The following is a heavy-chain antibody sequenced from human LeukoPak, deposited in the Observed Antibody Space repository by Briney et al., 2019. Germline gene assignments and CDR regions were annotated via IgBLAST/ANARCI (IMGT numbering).Heavy chain of an antibody. CDR1: GCILSCGEYY. CDR3: ARTMVRVGRHYYYFGRDL. J-gene: IGHJ6*04. V-gene: IGHV4-30-4*01. Sequence: YRTVPLTLTVSGCILSCGEYYGSWIRHSPGEALEWLGYIYYCGRPYYNPSLKSRVTISVDPSKHHVSLELSSVTAADTGVYYCARTMVRVGRHYYYFGRDLGGKETTV. D-gene: IGHD3-10*01. CDR2: IYYCGRP.